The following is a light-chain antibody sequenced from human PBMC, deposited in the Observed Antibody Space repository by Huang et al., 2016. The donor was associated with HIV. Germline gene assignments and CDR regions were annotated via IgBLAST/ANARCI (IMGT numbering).Light chain of an antibody. CDR1: QSVRGY. CDR3: QQRGNWPLT. Sequence: EILLTQSPATLSLSPGERATPSCRASQSVRGYLAWYHQKPGQPPRLLIYDASKRATGVPARFTGSGSGTDFTLTINSLEPEDFVVYYCQQRGNWPLTFGGGTKVEIK. J-gene: IGKJ4*01. V-gene: IGKV3-11*01. CDR2: DAS.